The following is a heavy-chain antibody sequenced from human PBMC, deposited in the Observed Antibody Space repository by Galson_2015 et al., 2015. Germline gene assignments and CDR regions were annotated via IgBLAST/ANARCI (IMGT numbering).Heavy chain of an antibody. Sequence: LRLSCAASGFTFSSYWMYWVRQAPGKGLVWVAHINRDGNSTSYADSVKGRFTISRDNAKNMLYLQMNSLRAEDTAVYYCATNAVSVAGRAFDYWGQGTLVTVSS. CDR1: GFTFSSYW. CDR2: INRDGNST. D-gene: IGHD6-19*01. J-gene: IGHJ4*02. V-gene: IGHV3-74*01. CDR3: ATNAVSVAGRAFDY.